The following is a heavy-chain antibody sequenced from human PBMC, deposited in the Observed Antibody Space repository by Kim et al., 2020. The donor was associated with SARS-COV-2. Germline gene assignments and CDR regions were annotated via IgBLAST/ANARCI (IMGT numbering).Heavy chain of an antibody. V-gene: IGHV4-59*01. CDR3: ASSKQQLGLYYYYGMDV. Sequence: LKSRVTISVATSKNQFSLKLSSVTAADTAVYYCASSKQQLGLYYYYGMDVWGQGTTVTVSS. J-gene: IGHJ6*02. D-gene: IGHD6-13*01.